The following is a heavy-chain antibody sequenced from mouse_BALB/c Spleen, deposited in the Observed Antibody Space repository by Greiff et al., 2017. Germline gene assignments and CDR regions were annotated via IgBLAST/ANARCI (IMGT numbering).Heavy chain of an antibody. D-gene: IGHD1-1*01. CDR2: ISSGSSTI. J-gene: IGHJ2*01. Sequence: EVKLVESGGGLVQPGGSRKLSCAASGFTFSSFGMHWVRQAPEKGLEWVAYISSGSSTIYYADTVKGRFTISRDNPKNTLFLQMTSLRSEDTAMYYCARGIDYYGSSIDYWGQGTTLTVSS. CDR1: GFTFSSFG. CDR3: ARGIDYYGSSIDY. V-gene: IGHV5-17*02.